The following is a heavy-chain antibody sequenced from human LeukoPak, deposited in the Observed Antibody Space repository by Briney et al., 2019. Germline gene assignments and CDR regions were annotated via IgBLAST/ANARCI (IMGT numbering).Heavy chain of an antibody. J-gene: IGHJ5*02. CDR3: ARGEIDVVVPNWFDT. V-gene: IGHV1-2*02. CDR1: GYTFTGYC. CDR2: INPNSGGA. Sequence: GAPVKVSCKASGYTFTGYCMRWVRQAPGQGLEWMGWINPNSGGANYAQKFQGRVTMTRDTSISTAYIELTRLRSDDTAVYYCARGEIDVVVPNWFDTWGQGTLVTVSS. D-gene: IGHD2-2*01.